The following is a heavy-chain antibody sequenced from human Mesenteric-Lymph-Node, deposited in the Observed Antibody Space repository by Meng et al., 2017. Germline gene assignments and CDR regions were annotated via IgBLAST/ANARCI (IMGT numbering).Heavy chain of an antibody. Sequence: SDTLSLTFTVPGCPISTSSYYWCWIRQPPGKGLEWIGRIYYIGSTYYNPSLKSRVTISVDTSTNHFSLNPNYVTAADTSLYYCVAGSGFRPEGREVVPAATLDYWGQGTLVTVSS. V-gene: IGHV4-39*07. D-gene: IGHD2-2*01. CDR3: VAGSGFRPEGREVVPAATLDY. CDR2: IYYIGST. J-gene: IGHJ4*02. CDR1: GCPISTSSYY.